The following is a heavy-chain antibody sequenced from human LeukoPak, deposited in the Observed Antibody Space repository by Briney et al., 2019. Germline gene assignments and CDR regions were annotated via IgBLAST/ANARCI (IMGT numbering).Heavy chain of an antibody. Sequence: PSETLSLTCTVSGGSISSYYWSWLRQPPGKGLEWIGYIYYSGSTNYNPSLKSRVTISVDTSKNQFSLKLSSVPAADTAVYYCARLWSGAPFDYWGQGTLVTVSS. D-gene: IGHD1-26*01. CDR3: ARLWSGAPFDY. J-gene: IGHJ4*02. CDR1: GGSISSYY. CDR2: IYYSGST. V-gene: IGHV4-59*08.